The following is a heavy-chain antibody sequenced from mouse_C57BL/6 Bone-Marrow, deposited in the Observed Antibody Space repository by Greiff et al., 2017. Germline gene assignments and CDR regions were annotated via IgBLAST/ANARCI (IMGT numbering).Heavy chain of an antibody. Sequence: VQLQQSGAELVRPGASVKLSCTASGFNITDDYMHWVKQRPEQGLEWIGWIDPENGYTEYASKFPGKATITADTSSNTAYLQLSSLTSEDTAVYYCTTDCDYDRAWFAYWGQGTLVTVSA. D-gene: IGHD2-4*01. CDR3: TTDCDYDRAWFAY. V-gene: IGHV14-4*01. CDR2: IDPENGYT. CDR1: GFNITDDY. J-gene: IGHJ3*01.